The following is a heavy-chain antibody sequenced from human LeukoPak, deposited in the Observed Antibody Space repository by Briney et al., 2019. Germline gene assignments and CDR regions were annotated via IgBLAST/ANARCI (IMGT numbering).Heavy chain of an antibody. Sequence: GGSLRLSCAASGFIYSSYSMSWVRQAPGKGLEWVSYISSSGSTIYYADSVKGRFTISRDNAKNSLYLQMNSLRAEDTAVYYCARGVELAKPDPGFDPWGQGTLVTVSS. D-gene: IGHD1-26*01. V-gene: IGHV3-11*01. CDR3: ARGVELAKPDPGFDP. CDR1: GFIYSSYS. CDR2: ISSSGSTI. J-gene: IGHJ5*02.